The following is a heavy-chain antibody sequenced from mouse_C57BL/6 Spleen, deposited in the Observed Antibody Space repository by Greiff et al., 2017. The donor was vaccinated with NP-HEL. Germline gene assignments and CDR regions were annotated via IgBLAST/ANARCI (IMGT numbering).Heavy chain of an antibody. CDR2: ISSGSSTI. D-gene: IGHD1-1*01. CDR3: ARDYWGVFDY. CDR1: GFTFSDYG. Sequence: EVKVVESGGGLVKPGGSLKLSCAASGFTFSDYGMHWVRQAPEKGLEWVAYISSGSSTIYYADTVKGRFTISRDNAKNTLFLQMTSLRSGDTAMYYCARDYWGVFDYWGQGTTLTVSS. J-gene: IGHJ2*01. V-gene: IGHV5-17*01.